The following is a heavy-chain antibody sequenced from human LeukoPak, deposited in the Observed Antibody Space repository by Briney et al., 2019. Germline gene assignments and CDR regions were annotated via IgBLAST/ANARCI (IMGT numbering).Heavy chain of an antibody. V-gene: IGHV3-33*01. CDR2: IWYDGSNK. Sequence: PGGSLRLSCEASGFTSSSYGMHWVRQAPGKGLEWVAVIWYDGSNKYYADSVKGRFTISRDNSKNTLYLQTNSLRAEDTAVYYCARDRFLEWLEPSYGMDVWGQGTTVTVSS. J-gene: IGHJ6*02. CDR3: ARDRFLEWLEPSYGMDV. CDR1: GFTSSSYG. D-gene: IGHD3-3*01.